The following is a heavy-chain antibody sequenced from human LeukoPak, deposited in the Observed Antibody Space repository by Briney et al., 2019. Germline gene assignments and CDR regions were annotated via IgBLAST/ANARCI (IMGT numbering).Heavy chain of an antibody. V-gene: IGHV3-15*01. CDR3: ARDGYSYGFDY. J-gene: IGHJ4*02. Sequence: GGSLRLSCAASGFTFSNAWMSWVRQAPGKGLEWVGRIKSKTNGGTTDYAAPVKGRFTISRDDSKNTLFLQMNSLRAEDTAVYYCARDGYSYGFDYWGQGTLVTVSS. CDR1: GFTFSNAW. CDR2: IKSKTNGGTT. D-gene: IGHD5-18*01.